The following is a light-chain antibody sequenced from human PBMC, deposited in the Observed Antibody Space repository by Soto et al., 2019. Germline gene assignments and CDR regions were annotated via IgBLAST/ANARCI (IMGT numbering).Light chain of an antibody. CDR3: CSYAGTYTYV. CDR2: DVT. CDR1: SSDVGGYNY. Sequence: QSALTKPRSVSGSPGQSVNISCTGTSSDVGGYNYVSWFQQQPGKTPKLMINDVTKRPSGVPDRFSGSKSGNTASLTISGLQAEYEADYYCCSYAGTYTYVFGTGTKLTVL. J-gene: IGLJ1*01. V-gene: IGLV2-11*01.